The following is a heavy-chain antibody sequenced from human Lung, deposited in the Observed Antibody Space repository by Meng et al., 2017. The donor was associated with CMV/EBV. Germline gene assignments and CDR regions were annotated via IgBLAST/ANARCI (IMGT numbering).Heavy chain of an antibody. Sequence: QAQLVQSGGEVKKPGASVKVSCKASGYTFTNYGITWVRQAPGQGLEWMGWISAYNGNTNYAQTLQGRLTMTTDTSTSTAYMELRSLRSDDTAVYYCARYVPNGSFWYFDFWGRGTLVTVSS. J-gene: IGHJ2*01. V-gene: IGHV1-18*01. CDR2: ISAYNGNT. D-gene: IGHD6-13*01. CDR1: GYTFTNYG. CDR3: ARYVPNGSFWYFDF.